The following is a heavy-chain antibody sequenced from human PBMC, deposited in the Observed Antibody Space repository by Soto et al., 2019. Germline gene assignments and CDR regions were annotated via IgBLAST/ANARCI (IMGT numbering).Heavy chain of an antibody. CDR1: GGSISSGGYS. V-gene: IGHV4-30-2*01. CDR2: IYHSGST. Sequence: TLSLTCAVSGGSISSGGYSWSWIRQPPGKGLEWIGYIYHSGSTCYNPSLKSRVTISVDRSKNQFSLKLSSVTAADTAVYYCARDLHYYGMDVWGQGTTVTVSS. J-gene: IGHJ6*02. CDR3: ARDLHYYGMDV.